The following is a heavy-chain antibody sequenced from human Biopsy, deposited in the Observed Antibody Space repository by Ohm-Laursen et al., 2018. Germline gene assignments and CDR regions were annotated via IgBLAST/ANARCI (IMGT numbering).Heavy chain of an antibody. CDR1: GGSLSGYY. V-gene: IGHV4-34*01. CDR3: AKNLAVSSYALDI. J-gene: IGHJ3*02. CDR2: INHRGFT. Sequence: SETLSLTCDVYGGSLSGYYWNWIRQSPGKGLEWIGEINHRGFTSNNPSLKIRVTISVDTSKNQFSLKLGSVTAADTAVYYCAKNLAVSSYALDIWGQGTMVTVSS. D-gene: IGHD2/OR15-2a*01.